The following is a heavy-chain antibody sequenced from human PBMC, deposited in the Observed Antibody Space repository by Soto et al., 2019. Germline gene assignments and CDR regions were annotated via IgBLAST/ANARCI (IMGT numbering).Heavy chain of an antibody. V-gene: IGHV4-39*01. CDR1: GGSISSSSYY. CDR2: IYYSGST. D-gene: IGHD5-12*01. Sequence: QLQLQESGPGLVKPSETLSLTCTVSGGSISSSSYYWGWIRQPPGKGLEWIGSIYYSGSTYYNPSRKSRVTISVDTSKNQFALKLSSVTAADTAVYYCARHGDGYNKFDPNWFDPWGQGTLVTVSS. J-gene: IGHJ5*02. CDR3: ARHGDGYNKFDPNWFDP.